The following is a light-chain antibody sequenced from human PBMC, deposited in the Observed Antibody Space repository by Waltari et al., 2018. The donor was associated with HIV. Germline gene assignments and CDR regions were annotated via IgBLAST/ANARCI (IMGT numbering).Light chain of an antibody. CDR3: SSYAGSNNFGV. V-gene: IGLV2-8*01. J-gene: IGLJ2*01. Sequence: QSALTQPPSASGSPGQSVTLSCTGTSSDVGGYNHVSWYQPHPGKAPKLMSYEVSKRPSGVPDRFSGSKSGNTASLTVSGLQAEDEADYYCSSYAGSNNFGVFGGGTKLTVL. CDR1: SSDVGGYNH. CDR2: EVS.